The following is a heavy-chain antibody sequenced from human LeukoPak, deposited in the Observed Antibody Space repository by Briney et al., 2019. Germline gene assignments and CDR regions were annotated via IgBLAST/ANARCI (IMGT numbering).Heavy chain of an antibody. V-gene: IGHV1-18*01. CDR1: GYTFTSYG. CDR2: ISAYNGNT. D-gene: IGHD1-26*01. Sequence: ASVKVSCKASGYTFTSYGISWVRQAPGQGLEWMGWISAYNGNTNYAQKLQDRVTMTTDTSTSTAYMELRSLRCDGTAVYSCARIIVGAKHFDYWGQGTLVTVSS. CDR3: ARIIVGAKHFDY. J-gene: IGHJ4*02.